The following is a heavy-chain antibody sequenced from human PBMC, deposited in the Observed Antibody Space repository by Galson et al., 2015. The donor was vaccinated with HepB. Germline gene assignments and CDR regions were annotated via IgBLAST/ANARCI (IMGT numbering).Heavy chain of an antibody. D-gene: IGHD3-10*01. CDR3: ARGSMIRGVPFDY. Sequence: LSLTCTVSGGSISSGDYYWSWIRQPPGKGLEWIGYIYYSGSTYYNPSLKSRVTISVDTSKNQFSLKLSSVTAADTAVYYCARGSMIRGVPFDYWGQGTLVTVSS. CDR1: GGSISSGDYY. V-gene: IGHV4-30-4*01. J-gene: IGHJ4*02. CDR2: IYYSGST.